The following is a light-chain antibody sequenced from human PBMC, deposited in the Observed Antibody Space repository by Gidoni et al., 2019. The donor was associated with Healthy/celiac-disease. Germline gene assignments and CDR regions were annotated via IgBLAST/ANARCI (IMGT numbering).Light chain of an antibody. V-gene: IGKV4-1*01. CDR1: QSVLYSSNNKNY. CDR3: QQYYSTPLT. J-gene: IGKJ4*01. CDR2: WAS. Sequence: IVLTPSPASLAVSLGERATINCKSSQSVLYSSNNKNYLAWYQQKPGQPTKLLIYWASTREAGVPDRCSGSGSGTDFTLTISSLQAEDVAVYYCQQYYSTPLTFGGGTKVEIK.